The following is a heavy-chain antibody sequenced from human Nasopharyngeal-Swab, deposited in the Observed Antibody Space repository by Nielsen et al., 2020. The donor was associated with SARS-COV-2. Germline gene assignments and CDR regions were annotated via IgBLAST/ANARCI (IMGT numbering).Heavy chain of an antibody. Sequence: ASVKVSCKASGYTFTNYAIHWVRQAPGQRLEWMGWINAGNGNTEYSQKFQGRVTLTRDTSATTAYMELSSLRSEDTAVYYCATYSSSFDYWGQGTLVTVSS. CDR3: ATYSSSFDY. J-gene: IGHJ4*02. CDR1: GYTFTNYA. V-gene: IGHV1-3*01. CDR2: INAGNGNT. D-gene: IGHD6-13*01.